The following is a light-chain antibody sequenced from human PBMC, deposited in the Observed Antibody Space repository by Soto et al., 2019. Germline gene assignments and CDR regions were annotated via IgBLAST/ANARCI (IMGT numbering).Light chain of an antibody. CDR1: QTISSW. V-gene: IGKV1-5*01. J-gene: IGKJ1*01. CDR3: QQYNSYSPQAA. Sequence: DIQMTQSPSTLSASVGDRVTITCRASQTISSWLAWYQQKPGKAPNLLIYDASSLESGVPSRFSGSGSGTEFTLTISSLQPDDFATYYCQQYNSYSPQAAFGQGTKVDIK. CDR2: DAS.